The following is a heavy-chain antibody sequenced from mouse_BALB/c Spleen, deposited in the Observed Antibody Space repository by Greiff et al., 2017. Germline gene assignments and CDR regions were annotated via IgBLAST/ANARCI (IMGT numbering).Heavy chain of an antibody. D-gene: IGHD2-1*01. Sequence: EVQLQQSGPELVKPGASVKISCKASGYSFTGYYMHWVKQSHVKSLEWIGRINPYNGATSYNQNFKDKASLTVDKSSSTAYMELHSLTSEDSAVYYCAREGIYYGNLYAMDYWGQGTSVTVSS. V-gene: IGHV1-26*01. CDR3: AREGIYYGNLYAMDY. CDR1: GYSFTGYY. CDR2: INPYNGAT. J-gene: IGHJ4*01.